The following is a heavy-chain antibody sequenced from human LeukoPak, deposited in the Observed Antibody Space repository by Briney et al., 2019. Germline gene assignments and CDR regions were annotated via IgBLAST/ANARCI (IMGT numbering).Heavy chain of an antibody. V-gene: IGHV4-34*01. CDR3: ARAPYGSGSYQLYYGMDV. D-gene: IGHD3-10*01. CDR1: GGSFSGYY. Sequence: SETLSLTCAVYGGSFSGYYWSWIRQPPGKGLEWIGEINHSGSTNYNPSLKRRVTISVDTSKNQFSLKLSSVTAADTAVYYCARAPYGSGSYQLYYGMDVWGKGTTVTVSS. CDR2: INHSGST. J-gene: IGHJ6*04.